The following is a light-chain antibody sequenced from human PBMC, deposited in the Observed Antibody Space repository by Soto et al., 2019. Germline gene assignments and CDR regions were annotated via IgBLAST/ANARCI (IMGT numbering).Light chain of an antibody. CDR2: EVS. V-gene: IGLV2-18*02. J-gene: IGLJ1*01. CDR1: SSDVDTYNR. Sequence: QSAPTQPRSVSGSPGQSVTISCTGTSSDVDTYNRVSWYQHPPGTAPKLMIYEVSNRPSGVPDRFSGSRSGNTASLTISGLQAEDEADYYCCSYAGSHTWVFGTGTKLTVL. CDR3: CSYAGSHTWV.